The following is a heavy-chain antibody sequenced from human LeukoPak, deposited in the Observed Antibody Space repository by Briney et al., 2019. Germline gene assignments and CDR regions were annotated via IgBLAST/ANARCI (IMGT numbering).Heavy chain of an antibody. V-gene: IGHV3-11*04. CDR1: GFTFSDNY. CDR2: ISSSGSI. CDR3: AELGITMIGGV. Sequence: GGSLRLSCAASGFTFSDNYMSWIRQAPGKGLEWVSYISSSGSIYYADSVKGRFTISRDNAKNSLYLQMNSLRAEDTAVYYCAELGITMIGGVWGKGTTVTISS. D-gene: IGHD3-10*02. J-gene: IGHJ6*04.